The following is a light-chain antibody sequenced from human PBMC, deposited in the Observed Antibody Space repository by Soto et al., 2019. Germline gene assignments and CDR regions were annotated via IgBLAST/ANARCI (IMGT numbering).Light chain of an antibody. CDR2: AAS. Sequence: DIQMTQSPSSVSASVGDRVTITCRASQGISVWLAWYQQKPGKAPKLMIYAASNLQTGVPSRFSGSGSGTDFTLSINSLQPEDFATYYCQQVNTFPRTFGPGTKVDVK. V-gene: IGKV1D-12*01. J-gene: IGKJ3*01. CDR1: QGISVW. CDR3: QQVNTFPRT.